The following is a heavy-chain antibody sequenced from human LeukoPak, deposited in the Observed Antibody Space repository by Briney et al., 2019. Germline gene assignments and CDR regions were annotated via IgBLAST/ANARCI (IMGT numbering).Heavy chain of an antibody. CDR1: GFTFSNSV. J-gene: IGHJ5*02. D-gene: IGHD3-9*01. Sequence: GGSLRLSCAASGFTFSNSVMGWVRQAPGKGLEWVSAIGGSGDSTYYTDSVTGRFTISRDNSKNTLYLQMNSLRAEDTALYYCAKLPTGYPNWFDPWGQGTLVTASS. CDR2: IGGSGDST. CDR3: AKLPTGYPNWFDP. V-gene: IGHV3-23*01.